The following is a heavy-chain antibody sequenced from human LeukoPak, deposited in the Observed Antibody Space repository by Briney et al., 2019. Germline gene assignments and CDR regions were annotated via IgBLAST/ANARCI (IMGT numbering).Heavy chain of an antibody. V-gene: IGHV4-39*07. J-gene: IGHJ3*02. CDR2: IYYSGIS. Sequence: NPSETLSLTCTVSGGSISTSSYFWGWIRQPPGKGLEWIGSIYYSGISFYNPSLKSRVTISVDTSKNQFSLKLSSVTAADTAVYYCARVGGITIFGVARDDAFDIWGQGTMVTVSS. CDR3: ARVGGITIFGVARDDAFDI. D-gene: IGHD3-3*01. CDR1: GGSISTSSYF.